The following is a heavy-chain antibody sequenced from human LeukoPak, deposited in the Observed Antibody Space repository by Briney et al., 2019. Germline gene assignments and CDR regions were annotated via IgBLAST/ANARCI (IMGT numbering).Heavy chain of an antibody. CDR2: ISYDGSIK. CDR1: GFTFSSYA. D-gene: IGHD4/OR15-4a*01. CDR3: ARRAGAYSHPYDY. Sequence: GGSLRLSCAASGFTFSSYAMHWVRQAPGKGLDWVAVISYDGSIKYYADSVEGRFTIYRDNSKNTLYLQMNSLRAEDTAVYYCARRAGAYSHPYDYWGQGTLVTVSS. J-gene: IGHJ4*02. V-gene: IGHV3-30*04.